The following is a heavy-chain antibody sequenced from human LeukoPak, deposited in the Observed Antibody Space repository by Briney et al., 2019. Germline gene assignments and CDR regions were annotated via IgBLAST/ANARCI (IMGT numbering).Heavy chain of an antibody. D-gene: IGHD4-17*01. CDR2: IHTSGST. Sequence: SETLSLTCTVSGGSISSYYWSWIRQPAGKGLEWIGRIHTSGSTNYNPSLKSRVTISLDTSKNQFSLKLSSVTAADTAVYYCARINRGGTVTTKPSYYFDYWGQGTLVTVSS. CDR3: ARINRGGTVTTKPSYYFDY. J-gene: IGHJ4*02. V-gene: IGHV4-4*07. CDR1: GGSISSYY.